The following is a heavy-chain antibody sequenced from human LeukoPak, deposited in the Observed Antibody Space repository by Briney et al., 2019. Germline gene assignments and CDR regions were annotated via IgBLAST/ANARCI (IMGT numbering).Heavy chain of an antibody. D-gene: IGHD7-27*01. CDR1: GYSISSGYF. Sequence: SETLSLTCSVSGYSISSGYFWGWIRQPPGKGPECIATTHHSGATYYNPSLKSRVTLSVDTSKNQVSLKMTSVAAADTAVYYCTREVWGSISPDYWGQGTLVTVSS. J-gene: IGHJ4*02. V-gene: IGHV4-38-2*02. CDR2: THHSGAT. CDR3: TREVWGSISPDY.